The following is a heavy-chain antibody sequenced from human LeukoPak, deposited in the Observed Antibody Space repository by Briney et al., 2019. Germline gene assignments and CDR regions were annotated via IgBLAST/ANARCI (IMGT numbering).Heavy chain of an antibody. CDR1: GFTFSSYA. CDR2: ISGSGDTT. V-gene: IGHV3-23*01. CDR3: ATPLDYYDSSGYHQGGD. D-gene: IGHD3-22*01. Sequence: PGGSLRLSCAASGFTFSSYAMTWVRQAPGQGLEGVSGISGSGDTTYYADSVKGRITISRDNSKKMLYLQMNSLRAEDTAVYYCATPLDYYDSSGYHQGGDWGQGTLVTVSS. J-gene: IGHJ4*02.